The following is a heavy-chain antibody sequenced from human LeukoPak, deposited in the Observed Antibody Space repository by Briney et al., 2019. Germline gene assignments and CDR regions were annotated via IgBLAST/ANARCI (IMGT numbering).Heavy chain of an antibody. V-gene: IGHV1-2*02. CDR3: AKDLYDYGDYHPLPLGFDP. D-gene: IGHD4-17*01. CDR1: GYTFTGYY. Sequence: GASVKVSCKASGYTFTGYYMHWVGQAPGQGRAWMGWINPNSGGTNYAQKFQGMVSMTRDTSISTAYMELSRLRAEDTAVYYCAKDLYDYGDYHPLPLGFDPWGQGTLVTVSS. CDR2: INPNSGGT. J-gene: IGHJ5*02.